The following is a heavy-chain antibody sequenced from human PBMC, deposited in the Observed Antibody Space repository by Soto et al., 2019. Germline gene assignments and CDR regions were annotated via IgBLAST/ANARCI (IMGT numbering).Heavy chain of an antibody. D-gene: IGHD2-2*01. CDR2: INHSGST. V-gene: IGHV4-34*01. Sequence: SETLSLTCAVYGGSFSGYYWSWIRQPPGKGLEWIGEINHSGSTNYNPSLKSRVTISVDTSKNQFSLKLSSVTAADTAVYYCARFGEYCSSTSCPTGQQLTGGYYYGMDVWGQGTTVTVSS. CDR1: GGSFSGYY. J-gene: IGHJ6*02. CDR3: ARFGEYCSSTSCPTGQQLTGGYYYGMDV.